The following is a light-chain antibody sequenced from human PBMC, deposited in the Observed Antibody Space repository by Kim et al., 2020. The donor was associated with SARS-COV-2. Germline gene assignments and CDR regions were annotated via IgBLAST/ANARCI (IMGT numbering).Light chain of an antibody. V-gene: IGKV3-20*01. Sequence: GERATLSCRASQSVRSSYLAWYQQKPGKAPRLLIYGVSRRATGTPDRFSGSGSGTDFTLAVSRLEAEDFAMYYCHQYDDSSWTFGQGTKVDIK. CDR1: QSVRSSY. J-gene: IGKJ1*01. CDR3: HQYDDSSWT. CDR2: GVS.